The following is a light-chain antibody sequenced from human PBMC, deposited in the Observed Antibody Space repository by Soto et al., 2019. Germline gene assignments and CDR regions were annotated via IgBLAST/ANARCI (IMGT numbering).Light chain of an antibody. V-gene: IGLV2-23*01. CDR3: TSFASGSPLV. CDR1: SSDVGTYNL. CDR2: ATS. J-gene: IGLJ3*02. Sequence: QSALPQPASVSGSPGQSITISCTGTSSDVGTYNLVSWYQQYPGKAPKLMIYATSKRPSGVSNRFSGSKSGDTASLTISGLQAEDDADYYCTSFASGSPLVVGGRTKVTVL.